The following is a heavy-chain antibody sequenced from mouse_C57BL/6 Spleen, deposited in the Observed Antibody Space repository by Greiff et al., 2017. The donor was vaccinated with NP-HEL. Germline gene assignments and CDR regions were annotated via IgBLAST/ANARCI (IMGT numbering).Heavy chain of an antibody. J-gene: IGHJ3*01. CDR2: IYPGSGNT. D-gene: IGHD2-12*01. Sequence: VQLQQSGAELVRPGASVKLSCKASGYTFTDYYINWVKQRPGQGLEWIARIYPGSGNTYYNEKFKGKATLTAEKSSSTAYMQLSSLTSEDSAVYFCAREVKDWGQGTLVTVSA. CDR1: GYTFTDYY. V-gene: IGHV1-76*01. CDR3: AREVKD.